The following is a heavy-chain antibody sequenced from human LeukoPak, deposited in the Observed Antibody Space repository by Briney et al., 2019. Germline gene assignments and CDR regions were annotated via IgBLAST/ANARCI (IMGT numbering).Heavy chain of an antibody. CDR3: ARLSQTPDYYSNGGYYYLGY. J-gene: IGHJ4*02. CDR1: RYTFTSYD. V-gene: IGHV1-8*01. CDR2: MNPNTGRT. D-gene: IGHD3-22*01. Sequence: ASVKVSCKASRYTFTSYDINWVREAAGQGLEWMGWMNPNTGRTGFAQKFQGRLTVTRDTSISTAYMELSSLRSEDTAAYYCARLSQTPDYYSNGGYYYLGYWGQGTPVTVSS.